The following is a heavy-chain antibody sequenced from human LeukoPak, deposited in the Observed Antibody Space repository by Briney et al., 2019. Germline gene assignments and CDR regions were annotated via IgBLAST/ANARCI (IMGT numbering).Heavy chain of an antibody. CDR3: ARGDDSSGYYYVLFDY. V-gene: IGHV4-34*01. J-gene: IGHJ4*02. CDR1: GGSFSGYY. D-gene: IGHD3-22*01. CDR2: INHSGST. Sequence: PSETLSLTCAVYGGSFSGYYWSWIRQPPGKGLEWLGEINHSGSTNYNPSLKSRVTISVDTSKNEFSLKLSSVTAADTAVYYCARGDDSSGYYYVLFDYWGQGTLVTVSS.